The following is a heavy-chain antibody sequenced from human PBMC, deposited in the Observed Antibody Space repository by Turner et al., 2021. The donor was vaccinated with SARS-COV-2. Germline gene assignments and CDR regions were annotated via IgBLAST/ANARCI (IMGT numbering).Heavy chain of an antibody. Sequence: EVQLVASGGGLIKPGGSLRLSCAVSGFTVSSNYMSWVRQAPGKGLEWCSVIYSGGSTYYADSVKGRFTISRDNSKNTLYLQMNSLRAEDTAVYYCARDRRVWFGELLYGLDVWGQGTTVTVSS. CDR2: IYSGGST. D-gene: IGHD3-10*01. CDR3: ARDRRVWFGELLYGLDV. J-gene: IGHJ6*02. V-gene: IGHV3-53*01. CDR1: GFTVSSNY.